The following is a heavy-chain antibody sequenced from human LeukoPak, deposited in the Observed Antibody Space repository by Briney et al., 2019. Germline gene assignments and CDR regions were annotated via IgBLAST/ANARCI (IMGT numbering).Heavy chain of an antibody. CDR1: GYTFTSYG. CDR2: ISAYNGNT. J-gene: IGHJ4*02. CDR3: ARVYLGGLRFLEWLPHFDY. D-gene: IGHD3-3*01. V-gene: IGHV1-18*01. Sequence: ASVKVSCKASGYTFTSYGISWVRQAPGQGLEWMGWISAYNGNTNYAQKLQGRVTMTTDTSTSTAYMELRSLRSDDTAVYYCARVYLGGLRFLEWLPHFDYWGQGTLVTVSS.